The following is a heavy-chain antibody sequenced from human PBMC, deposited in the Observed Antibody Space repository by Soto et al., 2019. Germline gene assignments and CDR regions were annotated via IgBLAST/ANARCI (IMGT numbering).Heavy chain of an antibody. CDR1: GGSISSYY. J-gene: IGHJ4*02. CDR3: ARRYGRYFDY. D-gene: IGHD4-17*01. CDR2: IYYSGSI. V-gene: IGHV4-59*08. Sequence: SETLSLTCTVSGGSISSYYWSWIRQPPGKGLEWIGYIYYSGSINYNPSLKSRVTISVDTSKNQFSLKLSSVTAADTAVYYCARRYGRYFDYWGQGTLVTVSS.